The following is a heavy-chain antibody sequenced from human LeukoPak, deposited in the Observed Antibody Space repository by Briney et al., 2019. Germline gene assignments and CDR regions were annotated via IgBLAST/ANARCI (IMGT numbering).Heavy chain of an antibody. V-gene: IGHV3-23*01. CDR2: ISGSGGRT. Sequence: GGSLRLSCAASGFTFSSYAMSWVRQAPGKGLEWVSAISGSGGRTCYADSVKGRFTISRDNSKNTLYLQMNSLRAEDTAVYYCAKDRGGSYGGDDAFDIWGQGTMVTVSS. CDR3: AKDRGGSYGGDDAFDI. CDR1: GFTFSSYA. J-gene: IGHJ3*02. D-gene: IGHD3-10*01.